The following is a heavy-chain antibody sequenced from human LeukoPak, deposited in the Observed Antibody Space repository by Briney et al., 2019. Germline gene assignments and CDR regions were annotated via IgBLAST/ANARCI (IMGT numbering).Heavy chain of an antibody. CDR3: VRDLGGRSGH. V-gene: IGHV3-74*01. Sequence: GGSLRLSCAASGFTFSSNWMHWVRQAPGKGLVWVSRINEDGSTTNYADSVKGRSTIFRDNAKNTLYLQINSLRAEDTAVYYCVRDLGGRSGHWGQGTLVTVSS. J-gene: IGHJ4*02. CDR1: GFTFSSNW. D-gene: IGHD1-26*01. CDR2: INEDGSTT.